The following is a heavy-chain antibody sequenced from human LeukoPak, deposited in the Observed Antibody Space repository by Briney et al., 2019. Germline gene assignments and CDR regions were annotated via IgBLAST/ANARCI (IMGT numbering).Heavy chain of an antibody. CDR1: GYTFTSYY. D-gene: IGHD5-12*01. V-gene: IGHV1-46*01. CDR3: ARYSGYDRLYYFDY. J-gene: IGHJ4*02. Sequence: GASVKVSCKASGYTFTSYYMHWVRQAPGQGLEWMGIINPSGGSTSYAQKFQGRVTITADESTSTAYMELSSLRSEDTAVYYCARYSGYDRLYYFDYWGQGTLVTVSS. CDR2: INPSGGST.